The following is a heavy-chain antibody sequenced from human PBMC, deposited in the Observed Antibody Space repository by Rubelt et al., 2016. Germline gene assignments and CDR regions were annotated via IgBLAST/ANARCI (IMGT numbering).Heavy chain of an antibody. V-gene: IGHV4-38-2*01. Sequence: QVQLQESGPGLVKPSETLSLTCPVSGYSISSGYYWGWIRQPPGKGLEWLGEINYSGSTNYNPSLKDRVTIAVDTSKNQLSLKRGSVIAADTAVYYCRGGTSTDYWGQGTLVTVSS. D-gene: IGHD2-2*01. CDR1: GYSISSGYY. J-gene: IGHJ4*02. CDR3: RGGTSTDY. CDR2: INYSGST.